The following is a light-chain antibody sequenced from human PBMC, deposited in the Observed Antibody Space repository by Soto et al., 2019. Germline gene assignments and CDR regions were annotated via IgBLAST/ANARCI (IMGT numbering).Light chain of an antibody. V-gene: IGLV1-44*01. CDR2: SNN. CDR3: AAWDDSLNGPGVV. Sequence: QSVLTQPPSASGTPGQRVTISCSGSSSNIGSNTVNWYQHLPGTAPKLLIYSNNQGPSGVPDRFSGSKSGTSASLAISGLQSEDEADYYCAAWDDSLNGPGVVFGGGTKLTVL. J-gene: IGLJ2*01. CDR1: SSNIGSNT.